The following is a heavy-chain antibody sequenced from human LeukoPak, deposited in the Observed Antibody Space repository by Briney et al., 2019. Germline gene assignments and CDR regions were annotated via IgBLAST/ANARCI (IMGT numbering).Heavy chain of an antibody. J-gene: IGHJ5*02. CDR1: GGSISSYY. CDR3: ARVGDKYANWFDT. V-gene: IGHV4-59*01. CDR2: IYSSGST. Sequence: SETLSLICTVSGGSISSYYWSWIRQPPGKGLEWIGYIYSSGSTNYNPSLKSRATISLDTSKNQFSLNLSSVTAADTAVYYCARVGDKYANWFDTWGQGTLVTVSS. D-gene: IGHD3-16*01.